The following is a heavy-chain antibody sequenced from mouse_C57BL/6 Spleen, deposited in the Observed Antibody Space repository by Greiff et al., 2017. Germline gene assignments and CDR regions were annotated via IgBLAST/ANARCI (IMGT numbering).Heavy chain of an antibody. CDR1: GFTFSDYY. CDR3: ARESYGNFDY. J-gene: IGHJ2*01. V-gene: IGHV5-16*01. CDR2: INYDGSST. Sequence: EVQLVESEGGLVQPGSSMKLSCTASGFTFSDYYMAWVCQVPEKGLEWVANINYDGSSTYYLDSLKSRFIISRDNAKNILYLQMSSLKSEDTATYYCARESYGNFDYWGQGTTLTVSS. D-gene: IGHD2-1*01.